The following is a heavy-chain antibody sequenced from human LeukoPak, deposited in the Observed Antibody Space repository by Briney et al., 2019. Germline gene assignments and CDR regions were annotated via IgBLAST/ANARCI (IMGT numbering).Heavy chain of an antibody. Sequence: GGSLRLSCAASGFTFSSYSMNWVRQAPGKGLEWVSGINWNGGSTGYADSVKGQFTISRDNAKNSLYLQMNSLRAEDTALYYCARVEGDYYDSSGPYYFDYWGQGTLVTVSS. CDR3: ARVEGDYYDSSGPYYFDY. CDR2: INWNGGST. D-gene: IGHD3-22*01. CDR1: GFTFSSYS. V-gene: IGHV3-20*04. J-gene: IGHJ4*02.